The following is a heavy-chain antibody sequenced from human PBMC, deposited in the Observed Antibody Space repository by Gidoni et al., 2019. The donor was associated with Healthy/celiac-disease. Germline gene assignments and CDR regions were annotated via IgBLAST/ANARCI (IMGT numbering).Heavy chain of an antibody. Sequence: QVQLVQSGAEVKKPGSSVQVSCEASGGTFSSYAISWVRQAPGQGLEWMGGIIPTFGTANYAQKFQGRVTITADKSTSTAYMELSSLRSEDTAVYYCARGITGTTGYFDYWGQGTLVTVSS. D-gene: IGHD1-7*01. CDR3: ARGITGTTGYFDY. J-gene: IGHJ4*02. CDR1: GGTFSSYA. CDR2: IIPTFGTA. V-gene: IGHV1-69*06.